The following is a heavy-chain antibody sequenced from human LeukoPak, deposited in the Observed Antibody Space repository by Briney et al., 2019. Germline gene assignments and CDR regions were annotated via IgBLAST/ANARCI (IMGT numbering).Heavy chain of an antibody. CDR1: GFTFSSYG. J-gene: IGHJ4*02. CDR2: ISYDGSNK. V-gene: IGHV3-30*18. Sequence: PGRSLRLSCAASGFTFSSYGMHWVRQAPGKGLEWVAVISYDGSNKYYADSVKGRFTISRDNSKNTLYLQMNGLRAEDTAVYYCANVPPMGPNLFDYWGQGTLVTVSS. D-gene: IGHD3-10*01. CDR3: ANVPPMGPNLFDY.